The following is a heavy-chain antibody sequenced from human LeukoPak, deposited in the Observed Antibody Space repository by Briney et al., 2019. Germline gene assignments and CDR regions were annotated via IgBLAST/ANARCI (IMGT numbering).Heavy chain of an antibody. CDR1: GGSFSNYY. V-gene: IGHV4-59*08. J-gene: IGHJ4*02. Sequence: SETLSLTSTVSGGSFSNYYWSWIRQPPGKGLEWIGYIYYSGITNYNASLKSRVTISIDTSKNQFSLKLNSVAAADTAVYYCARHGISGSYNSNFDECGQGTLVTVSS. CDR2: IYYSGIT. CDR3: ARHGISGSYNSNFDE. D-gene: IGHD1-26*01.